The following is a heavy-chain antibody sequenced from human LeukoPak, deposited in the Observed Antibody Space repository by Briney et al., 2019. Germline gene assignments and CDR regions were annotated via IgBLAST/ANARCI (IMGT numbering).Heavy chain of an antibody. CDR2: INPSGGST. V-gene: IGHV1-46*01. J-gene: IGHJ5*02. D-gene: IGHD3-22*01. Sequence: ASVKVSCKASGYTFTSYYMHWVRQAPGQGLEWMGIINPSGGSTSYAQKFQGRVTMTRDTSTSTVYMELSSLRSEDTAVYYCARDSDYYDSSGPNWFDPWGQGTLVTVSS. CDR3: ARDSDYYDSSGPNWFDP. CDR1: GYTFTSYY.